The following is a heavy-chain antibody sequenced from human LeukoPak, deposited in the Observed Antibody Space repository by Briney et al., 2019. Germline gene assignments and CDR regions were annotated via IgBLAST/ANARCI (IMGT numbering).Heavy chain of an antibody. J-gene: IGHJ6*02. CDR1: GFTFSSYG. CDR3: AKSEVVVAARYYYYYGMDV. CDR2: ISYGGSNK. V-gene: IGHV3-30*18. Sequence: GGSLRLSCAASGFTFSSYGMHWVRQAPGKGLEWVAVISYGGSNKFYADSVKGRFTISRDNSKNTLYLQMNSLRAEDTAVYYCAKSEVVVAARYYYYYGMDVWGQGTTVTVSS. D-gene: IGHD2-15*01.